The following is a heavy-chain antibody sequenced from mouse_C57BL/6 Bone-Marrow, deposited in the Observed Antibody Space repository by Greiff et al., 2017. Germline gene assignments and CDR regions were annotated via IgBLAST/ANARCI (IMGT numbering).Heavy chain of an antibody. J-gene: IGHJ3*01. D-gene: IGHD4-1*02. CDR2: INTGSGGT. CDR1: GYAFTNYL. V-gene: IGHV1-54*01. Sequence: QVQLKESGAELVRPGTSVKVSCKASGYAFTNYLIEWVKQRPGKGLEWIGVINTGSGGTNYNEKFKGKATLTADKSSSTAYMQLSSLTSEYSAVYFCATTGTEWFAYWGQGTLVTVSA. CDR3: ATTGTEWFAY.